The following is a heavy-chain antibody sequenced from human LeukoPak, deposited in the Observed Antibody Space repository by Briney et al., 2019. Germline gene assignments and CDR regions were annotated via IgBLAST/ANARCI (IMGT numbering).Heavy chain of an antibody. Sequence: ASVKVTCQASGYTFTNYAKNWVRQAPGQGLEGMGWIHPSTGNPTYAQGFTGRFVFSLDTSVSTTYLQISSLKTDETAVYYCARAYQRLGQLSLPDYWGQGTLVTVSS. CDR1: GYTFTNYA. J-gene: IGHJ4*02. V-gene: IGHV7-4-1*02. CDR2: IHPSTGNP. D-gene: IGHD3-16*02. CDR3: ARAYQRLGQLSLPDY.